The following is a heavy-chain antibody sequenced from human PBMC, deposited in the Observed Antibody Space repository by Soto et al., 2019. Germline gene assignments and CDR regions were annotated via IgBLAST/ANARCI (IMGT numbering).Heavy chain of an antibody. CDR2: IKQDGSEK. V-gene: IGHV3-7*01. Sequence: GGSLRLSCAASGFTFSSYWMSWVRQAPGKGLEWVANIKQDGSEKYYVDSVKGRFTISRDNAKNSLYLQMNSLRAEDTAVYYCARPSRPILRYGMDVWGQGTTVTVSS. CDR3: ARPSRPILRYGMDV. J-gene: IGHJ6*02. CDR1: GFTFSSYW.